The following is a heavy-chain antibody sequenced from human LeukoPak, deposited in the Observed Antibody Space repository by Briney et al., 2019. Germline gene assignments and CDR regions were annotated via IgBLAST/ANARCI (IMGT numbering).Heavy chain of an antibody. D-gene: IGHD6-6*01. CDR1: GFTFSSFP. Sequence: PGMSLRLSCAASGFTFSSFPMHWVRQAPGKGLEWVAMISYDGGIKFYADSVKGRFTISRDNAKNSLYLQMNSLRAEDTAVYYCAITKVGDSSSPNFDYWGQGTLVTVSS. CDR3: AITKVGDSSSPNFDY. CDR2: ISYDGGIK. J-gene: IGHJ4*02. V-gene: IGHV3-30-3*01.